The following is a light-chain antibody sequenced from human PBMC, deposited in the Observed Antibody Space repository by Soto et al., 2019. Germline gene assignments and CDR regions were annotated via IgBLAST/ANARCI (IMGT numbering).Light chain of an antibody. CDR2: DAS. J-gene: IGKJ4*01. CDR3: QQRSTWPLT. CDR1: QSVRTY. V-gene: IGKV3-11*01. Sequence: EIVMTQSPATLSLSPGERATLSCRASQSVRTYLAWYQQKLGQAPRLLLFDASQRATGIPARFSGSGSGTDFALSSSNLGPEDFAVYHCQQRSTWPLTFGGVNEVEI.